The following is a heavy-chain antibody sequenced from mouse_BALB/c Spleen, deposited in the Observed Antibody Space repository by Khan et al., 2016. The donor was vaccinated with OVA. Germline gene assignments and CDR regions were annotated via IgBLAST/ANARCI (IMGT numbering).Heavy chain of an antibody. Sequence: EVQLQESGPGLVRPSQSLSLTCSVTGYSITSGYRWNWIRQFPGNKVEWMGYISYDGSDNYNPSLKNRISITRDTSKNQFFLKLNSVTTEDTSTXYCARGGAVVPYWYFDVWGAGTTVTVSS. D-gene: IGHD1-1*01. J-gene: IGHJ1*01. CDR2: ISYDGSD. CDR3: ARGGAVVPYWYFDV. V-gene: IGHV3-6*02. CDR1: GYSITSGYR.